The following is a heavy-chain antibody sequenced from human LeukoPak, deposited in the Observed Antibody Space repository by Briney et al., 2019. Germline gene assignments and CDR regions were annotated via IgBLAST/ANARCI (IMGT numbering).Heavy chain of an antibody. V-gene: IGHV4-59*01. CDR1: GGSISNYY. J-gene: IGHJ4*02. CDR2: IYYSGST. Sequence: SETLSLTCTVSGGSISNYYWSWIRQPPGKGLEWIGFIYYSGSTNYNPSLKSRVTISVDTSKNQFSLKLSSVTAADTAVYYCARGGPGGYSYGYDYFDYWGQGTLVTVSS. CDR3: ARGGPGGYSYGYDYFDY. D-gene: IGHD5-18*01.